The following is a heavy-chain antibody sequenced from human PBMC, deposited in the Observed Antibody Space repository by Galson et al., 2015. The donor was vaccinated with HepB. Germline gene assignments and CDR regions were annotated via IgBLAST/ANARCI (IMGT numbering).Heavy chain of an antibody. CDR1: GFTFSDYA. CDR3: AKDDGYTYGYRRAGFDY. Sequence: SLRLSCAASGFTFSDYAMNWVRQAPGKGLDWVASISTSGDTTYYADSVKGRFTISRDNSRNTLSLQVNSLRAEDTAVYYCAKDDGYTYGYRRAGFDYWGQGTLVTVSS. D-gene: IGHD5-18*01. V-gene: IGHV3-23*01. CDR2: ISTSGDTT. J-gene: IGHJ4*02.